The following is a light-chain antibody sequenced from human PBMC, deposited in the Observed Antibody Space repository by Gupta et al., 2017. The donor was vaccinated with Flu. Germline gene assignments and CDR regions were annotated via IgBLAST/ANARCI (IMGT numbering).Light chain of an antibody. V-gene: IGLV3-19*01. CDR3: NSRVGNGNRVV. CDR2: GKN. J-gene: IGLJ2*01. Sequence: GQTVRIAGPGDSLRTYYASWYQQKPGQAPLLVIYGKNNRPSRIPDRFSGSSSGNTASLTITGAQTEDEADYYCNSRVGNGNRVVFGGGTKLTVL. CDR1: SLRTYY.